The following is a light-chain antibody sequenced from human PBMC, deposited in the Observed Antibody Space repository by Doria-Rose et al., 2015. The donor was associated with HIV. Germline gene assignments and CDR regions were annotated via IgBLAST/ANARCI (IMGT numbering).Light chain of an antibody. CDR1: QSFSSTY. J-gene: IGKJ1*01. Sequence: TQSPGTLSLSPGERATLSCRASQSFSSTYLAWYQQKPDQAPSLLIYDESTRATRIADSFSARGSGTDFTLTINRLEPEDFALYYCHQYGPSWTFGQGTKVEI. CDR3: HQYGPSWT. CDR2: DES. V-gene: IGKV3-20*01.